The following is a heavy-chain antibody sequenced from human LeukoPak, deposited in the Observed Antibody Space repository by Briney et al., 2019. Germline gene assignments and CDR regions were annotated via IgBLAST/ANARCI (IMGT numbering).Heavy chain of an antibody. D-gene: IGHD3-22*01. Sequence: GGSLRLSCAASGFTVSSNYMSWVRQAPGKGLEWVSDIYSGGSTYYADSVKGRFTISRDNSKNTLYLQMNSLRAEDTAVYYCARVLHYDSSNGAFDIWGQGTMVTVSS. J-gene: IGHJ3*02. CDR3: ARVLHYDSSNGAFDI. CDR2: IYSGGST. CDR1: GFTVSSNY. V-gene: IGHV3-66*01.